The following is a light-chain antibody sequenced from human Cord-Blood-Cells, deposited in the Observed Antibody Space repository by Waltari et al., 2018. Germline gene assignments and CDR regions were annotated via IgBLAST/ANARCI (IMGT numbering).Light chain of an antibody. CDR2: GAS. J-gene: IGKJ1*01. V-gene: IGKV3-20*01. CDR3: QQYGSSLWT. Sequence: EILLTPSPGTLSLSPGDRATLSCRASQSVSSSYLAWYQKKPGQGPRLLIYGASSRTTGTPDRCSGSGSGTDFTLTIRRLGPRDFAVYYCQQYGSSLWTSGQGTKVEIK. CDR1: QSVSSSY.